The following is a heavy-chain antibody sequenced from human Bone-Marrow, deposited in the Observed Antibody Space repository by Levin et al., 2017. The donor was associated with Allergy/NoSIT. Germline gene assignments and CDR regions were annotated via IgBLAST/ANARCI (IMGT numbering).Heavy chain of an antibody. D-gene: IGHD6-13*01. V-gene: IGHV3-30*18. CDR2: ISYDGSNK. Sequence: SCAASGFTFSSYGMHWVRQAPGKGLEWVAVISYDGSNKYYADSVKGRFTISRDNSKNTLYLQMNSLRAEDTAVYYCAKGIAAAGRFDYWGQGTLVTVSS. CDR3: AKGIAAAGRFDY. CDR1: GFTFSSYG. J-gene: IGHJ4*02.